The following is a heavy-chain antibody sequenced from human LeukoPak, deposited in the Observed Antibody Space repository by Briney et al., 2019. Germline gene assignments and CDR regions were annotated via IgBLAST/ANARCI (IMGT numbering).Heavy chain of an antibody. D-gene: IGHD3-10*02. CDR3: AELGITMIGGV. Sequence: GSLRLSCAASGFTFSNYSMNWVRQAPGKGLEWVSSISSRSSYIYYADSVKGRFTISRDNAKNSLCLQMNSLRAEDTAVYYCAELGITMIGGVWGKGTTVTISS. CDR1: GFTFSNYS. V-gene: IGHV3-21*01. J-gene: IGHJ6*04. CDR2: ISSRSSYI.